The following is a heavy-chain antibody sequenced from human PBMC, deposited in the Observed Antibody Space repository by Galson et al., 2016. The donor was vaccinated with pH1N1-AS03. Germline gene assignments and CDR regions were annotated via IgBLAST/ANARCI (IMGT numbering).Heavy chain of an antibody. V-gene: IGHV4-38-2*02. J-gene: IGHJ4*02. CDR2: IYPAVST. CDR3: ARSPRLISVAGTSPSRFDF. CDR1: GYSITTGHY. D-gene: IGHD6-19*01. Sequence: TLSLTCSVSGYSITTGHYWGWIRQPPGRGLEWIGSIYPAVSTDHNPSLKSRVALSVDTSKNQFSLTLSSVTAADTALYYCARSPRLISVAGTSPSRFDFWGPGILVTVSS.